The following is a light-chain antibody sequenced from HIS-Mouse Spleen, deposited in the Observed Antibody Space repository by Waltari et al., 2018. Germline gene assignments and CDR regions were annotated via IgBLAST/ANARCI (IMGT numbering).Light chain of an antibody. V-gene: IGLV3-21*02. CDR3: QVWDSSSDHYV. J-gene: IGLJ1*01. CDR1: NLGSKR. Sequence: SSVLTQPPSVSVAPGQTARLPCGGNNLGSKRVHWYQQKPRQAPVLGVYDESDGPSGIPERFSGSNSGHTATLTISRVEAGDEADYYCQVWDSSSDHYVFGTGTKVTVL. CDR2: DES.